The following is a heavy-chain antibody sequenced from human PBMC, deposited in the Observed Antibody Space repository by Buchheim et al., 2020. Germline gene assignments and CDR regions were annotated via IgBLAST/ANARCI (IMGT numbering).Heavy chain of an antibody. CDR1: GGSISSGDYY. V-gene: IGHV4-30-4*01. Sequence: QVQLQESGPGLVKPSQTLSLTCTVSGGSISSGDYYWSWIRQPPGKGLEWIGYIYYSGSTYYNPSLKSRVTISVDTSKNQFSLKLSSVTAADTAVYYCARVDQAEEGSRSDYVWGSYRPTFYYYYYGMDVWGQGTT. CDR2: IYYSGST. J-gene: IGHJ6*02. CDR3: ARVDQAEEGSRSDYVWGSYRPTFYYYYYGMDV. D-gene: IGHD3-16*02.